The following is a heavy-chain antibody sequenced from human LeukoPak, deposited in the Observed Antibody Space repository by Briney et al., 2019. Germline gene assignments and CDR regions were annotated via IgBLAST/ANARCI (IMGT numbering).Heavy chain of an antibody. CDR1: GGSISSGSYY. V-gene: IGHV4-61*02. CDR2: IYTSGST. Sequence: SETLSLTCTVSGGSISSGSYYWSWIRQPAGKGLEWIGRIYTSGSTNYNPSLKSRVTISVDTSKNQFSLKLGSVTAADTAVYYCARDSNYDFWSGYLYYYYYYMDVWGKGTTVTVSS. D-gene: IGHD3-3*01. CDR3: ARDSNYDFWSGYLYYYYYYMDV. J-gene: IGHJ6*03.